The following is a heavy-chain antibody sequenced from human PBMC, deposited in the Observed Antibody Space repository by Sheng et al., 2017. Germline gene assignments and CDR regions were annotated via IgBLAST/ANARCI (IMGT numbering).Heavy chain of an antibody. V-gene: IGHV3-23*01. CDR2: ISGSGGST. CDR1: GFTFSSYA. D-gene: IGHD6-19*01. J-gene: IGHJ6*02. Sequence: EVQLLESGGGLVQPWGGPLRLSCAASGFTFSSYAMSWVRQAPGKGLEWVSAISGSGGSTYYADSVKGRFTISRDNSKNTLYLQMNSLRAEDTAVYYCAKEQQWLVLDYYYGMDVWGQGTTVTVSS. CDR3: AKEQQWLVLDYYYGMDV.